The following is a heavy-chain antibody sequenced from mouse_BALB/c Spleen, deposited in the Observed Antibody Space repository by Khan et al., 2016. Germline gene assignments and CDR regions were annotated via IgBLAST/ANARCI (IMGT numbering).Heavy chain of an antibody. D-gene: IGHD1-1*01. Sequence: EVQLQESGPDLVKPSQSLSITCTVTGYSFTSGYIWYLIQQLAGNKLGWMGYIHYSGSTYYDPSLKSRISITRYTSKNQFFLQLNSVTTADTATYYTTNSFLSCFTYWGQGTLVTVST. CDR3: TNSFLSCFTY. CDR1: GYSFTSGYI. J-gene: IGHJ3*01. V-gene: IGHV3-1*02. CDR2: IHYSGST.